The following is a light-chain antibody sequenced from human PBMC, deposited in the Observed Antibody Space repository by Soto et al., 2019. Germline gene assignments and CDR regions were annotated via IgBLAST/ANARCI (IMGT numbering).Light chain of an antibody. Sequence: ETVLTQSPGTLSLSPGERATLSCRASLSVGSTYLAWYQQKPGQAPRLLIYDTFNRATGIPYRFSGSGSGTDFTLTISRLEPEDFAVYHCQQYGNPPWTFGQGTKLEIK. CDR2: DTF. V-gene: IGKV3-20*01. CDR1: LSVGSTY. J-gene: IGKJ2*01. CDR3: QQYGNPPWT.